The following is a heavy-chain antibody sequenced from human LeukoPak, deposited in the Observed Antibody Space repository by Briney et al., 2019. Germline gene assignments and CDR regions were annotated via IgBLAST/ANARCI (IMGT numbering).Heavy chain of an antibody. CDR1: GGSISSGGYY. J-gene: IGHJ4*02. CDR2: IYYSGST. CDR3: ARLMTYFDY. V-gene: IGHV4-31*03. Sequence: PSETLSPSCTVSGGSISSGGYYWSWIRQHPGNGLEWIGYIYYSGSTYYNPSLKSRVTISVDTSKNQFSLKLSSVTAADTAVYYCARLMTYFDYWGQGTLVTVSS. D-gene: IGHD2-21*02.